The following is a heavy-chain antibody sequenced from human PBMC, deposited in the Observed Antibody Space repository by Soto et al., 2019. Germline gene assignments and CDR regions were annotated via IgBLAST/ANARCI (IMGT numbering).Heavy chain of an antibody. V-gene: IGHV1-69*06. CDR2: IIPIFGTA. J-gene: IGHJ4*02. Sequence: SVKVSCKASGGTFSSYAISWVRQAPGQGLEWMGGIIPIFGTANYAQKFQGRVTMTEDTSTDTAYMELSSLRSEDTAVYYCATDRGNWGWDWGQGTLVTVSS. CDR1: GGTFSSYA. D-gene: IGHD7-27*01. CDR3: ATDRGNWGWD.